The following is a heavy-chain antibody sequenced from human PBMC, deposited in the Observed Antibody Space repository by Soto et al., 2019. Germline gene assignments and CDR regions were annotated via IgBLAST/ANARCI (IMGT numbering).Heavy chain of an antibody. Sequence: EVRLVETGGGLIQSGGSLRLSCEASGFSVSSNYMSWVRQAPGKGLEWVAVIYSSGTIYYADSVKGRFTIPRDSPKNTLYPQITSLEGEDPGVYFCSRDPLPQVSPDSSGFINWGPGTMVTVSS. CDR2: IYSSGTI. D-gene: IGHD2-15*01. CDR1: GFSVSSNY. V-gene: IGHV3-53*02. CDR3: SRDPLPQVSPDSSGFIN. J-gene: IGHJ4*02.